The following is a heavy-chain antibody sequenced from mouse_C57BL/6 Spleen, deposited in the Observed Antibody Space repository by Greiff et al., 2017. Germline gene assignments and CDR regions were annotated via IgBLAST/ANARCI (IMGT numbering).Heavy chain of an antibody. Sequence: VKLQQPGAELVMPGASVKLSCKASGYTFTSYWMHWVKQRPGQGLEWIGEIDPSDSYTNYNQKFKGKSTLTVDKSSSTAYMQLSSLTSEDSAVYYCARWYDYGDEYYFDYWGQGTTLTVSS. CDR3: ARWYDYGDEYYFDY. D-gene: IGHD2-4*01. CDR1: GYTFTSYW. CDR2: IDPSDSYT. V-gene: IGHV1-69*01. J-gene: IGHJ2*01.